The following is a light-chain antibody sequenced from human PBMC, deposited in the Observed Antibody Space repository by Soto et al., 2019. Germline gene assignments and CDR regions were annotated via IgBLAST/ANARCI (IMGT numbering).Light chain of an antibody. V-gene: IGLV1-44*01. CDR1: SSNIGGNT. Sequence: QSVLTQPPSASGTPGQRVTISCSGSSSNIGGNTVNWYQQLPGTAPKLLMYTNNQRPSGVPDRFSGSKSGTSASLAISGLQSEDEADYYCAAWDDNLNGVVFGGGTKLTVL. CDR2: TNN. CDR3: AAWDDNLNGVV. J-gene: IGLJ2*01.